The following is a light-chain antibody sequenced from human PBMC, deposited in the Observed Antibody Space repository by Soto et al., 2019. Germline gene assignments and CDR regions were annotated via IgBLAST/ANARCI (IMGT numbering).Light chain of an antibody. CDR2: EVS. CDR1: SSDVGNYNY. V-gene: IGLV2-8*01. CDR3: SSYAGSNNLV. Sequence: QSALIQPPSASGSPGQSVTISCTGTSSDVGNYNYVSWYQQHPGKAPKLMIYEVSKRPSGVPDRFFGSKSGNTASLTVSGLQTEDEADYYCSSYAGSNNLVFGGGTKLTVL. J-gene: IGLJ2*01.